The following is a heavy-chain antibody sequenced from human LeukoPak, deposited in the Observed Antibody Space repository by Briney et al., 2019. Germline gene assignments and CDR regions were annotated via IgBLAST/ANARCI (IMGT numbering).Heavy chain of an antibody. CDR1: GFTFSDYW. CDR3: AKDRGIAAAVYYFDY. D-gene: IGHD6-13*01. Sequence: GGSLRLSCAASGFTFSDYWMHWVRQPPGKGLVWVSRINGDGSDMYYADSVKGRFTTSRDNAKNTVFLQMNNLRAEDTAVYYCAKDRGIAAAVYYFDYWGQGTLVTVSS. CDR2: INGDGSDM. J-gene: IGHJ4*02. V-gene: IGHV3-74*01.